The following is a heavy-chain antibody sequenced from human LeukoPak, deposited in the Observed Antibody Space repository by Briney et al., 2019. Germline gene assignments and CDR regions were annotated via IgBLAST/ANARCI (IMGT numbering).Heavy chain of an antibody. V-gene: IGHV4-59*08. Sequence: SETLSLTCTVSGGSISSYYWSWIRQPPGKGLEWIGYIDYSGSPNYNPSLKSRGTISGDTSKNQFSLKLNSVTAADTAVYYCARHEVGWKVGVAKYYYGMDVWGQGTTVTVSS. CDR3: ARHEVGWKVGVAKYYYGMDV. CDR1: GGSISSYY. D-gene: IGHD3-10*01. CDR2: IDYSGSP. J-gene: IGHJ6*02.